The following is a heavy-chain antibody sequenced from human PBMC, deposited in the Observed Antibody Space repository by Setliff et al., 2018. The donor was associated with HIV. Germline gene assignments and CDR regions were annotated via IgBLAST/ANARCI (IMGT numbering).Heavy chain of an antibody. CDR1: GFTFSSYW. J-gene: IGHJ4*01. V-gene: IGHV3-7*01. Sequence: PGGSLRLSCAASGFTFSSYWMSWVRQAPGKGLEWVANIKQDGSEKYYVDSVKGRFTISRDNAKNSLYLQMNSLRAEDTAVYYCARVYDSSGYSLSIPGYWGQGTLVTVPS. CDR2: IKQDGSEK. CDR3: ARVYDSSGYSLSIPGY. D-gene: IGHD3-22*01.